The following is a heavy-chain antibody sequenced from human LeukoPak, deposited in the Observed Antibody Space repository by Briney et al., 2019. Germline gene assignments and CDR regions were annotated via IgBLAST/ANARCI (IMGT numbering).Heavy chain of an antibody. CDR3: AISGNYFTRDAFDI. D-gene: IGHD1-26*01. V-gene: IGHV4-34*01. J-gene: IGHJ3*02. CDR2: INHSGST. Sequence: SETLSLTCAVYSESFSGYYCSWIRQPPGKGLEWIGEINHSGSTNYNPSLKSRVTISGDTSKHHFSLELRSVAASDTAVYYCAISGNYFTRDAFDIWGQGTMVTVSS. CDR1: SESFSGYY.